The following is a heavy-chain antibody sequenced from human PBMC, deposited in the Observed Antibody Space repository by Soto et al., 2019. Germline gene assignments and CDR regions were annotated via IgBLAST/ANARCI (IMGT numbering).Heavy chain of an antibody. Sequence: SETLSLSCSVSGVSISSYFWSWIRQPPGRGLEWIGYTYHRGSTNYSPSLKSRVAISLDTSENQFSLKVSSVTAADTAVYYCARIGGYHGPLDYWGQGTPVTVSS. V-gene: IGHV4-59*01. J-gene: IGHJ4*02. CDR1: GVSISSYF. D-gene: IGHD2-15*01. CDR2: TYHRGST. CDR3: ARIGGYHGPLDY.